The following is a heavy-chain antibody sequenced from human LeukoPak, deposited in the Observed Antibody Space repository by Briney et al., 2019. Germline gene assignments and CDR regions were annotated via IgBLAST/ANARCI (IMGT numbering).Heavy chain of an antibody. CDR3: ARDRGFPGIAEH. CDR2: ISGGGGST. Sequence: GGSLRLSCAASGFTFSSYVMNWVRQAPGKGLEWVSVISGGGGSTYYADSVKGRFTISRDNSKNTLFLLMNSLRAEDAAVYYCARDRGFPGIAEHWGQGTLVTVSS. CDR1: GFTFSSYV. D-gene: IGHD6-13*01. V-gene: IGHV3-23*01. J-gene: IGHJ4*02.